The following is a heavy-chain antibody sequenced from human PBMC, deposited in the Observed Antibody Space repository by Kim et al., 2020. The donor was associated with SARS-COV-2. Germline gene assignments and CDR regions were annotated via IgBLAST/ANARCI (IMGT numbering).Heavy chain of an antibody. CDR3: ARPELEFGWFDP. D-gene: IGHD3-10*01. CDR1: GFTFSSYW. Sequence: GGSLRLSCAASGFTFSSYWMHWVRQAPGKGLVWVSRINSDGSSTSYADSVKGRFTISRDNAKNTLYLQMNSLRAEDTAVYYCARPELEFGWFDPWGQGTLVTVSS. J-gene: IGHJ5*02. CDR2: INSDGSST. V-gene: IGHV3-74*01.